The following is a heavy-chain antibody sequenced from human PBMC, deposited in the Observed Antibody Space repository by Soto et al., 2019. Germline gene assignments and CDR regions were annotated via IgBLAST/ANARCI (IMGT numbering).Heavy chain of an antibody. CDR1: GFTFSSYD. D-gene: IGHD2-2*01. Sequence: GGSLRLSCAASGFTFSSYDMHWVRQATGKGLEWVSAIGTAGDTYYPGSVKGRFTVSRENAKNSLYLQMNSLRAEDTAVYYCARDCSSTSCYEEDATYGMDVWGQGTTVTVSS. CDR3: ARDCSSTSCYEEDATYGMDV. CDR2: IGTAGDT. J-gene: IGHJ6*02. V-gene: IGHV3-13*01.